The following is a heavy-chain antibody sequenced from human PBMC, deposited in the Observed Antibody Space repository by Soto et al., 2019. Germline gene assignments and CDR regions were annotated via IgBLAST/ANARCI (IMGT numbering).Heavy chain of an antibody. D-gene: IGHD3-9*01. CDR1: GCTFSNYG. Sequence: PGGSLILSCAAPGCTFSNYGMHLVIQAPGKGLEWVALISYDGSEKYYADSVKGRFTISRDSSKNSLYLQMNSLRVEDTALYYCARDGQFDWLSVFWGQGTLVTVSS. CDR2: ISYDGSEK. J-gene: IGHJ4*02. CDR3: ARDGQFDWLSVF. V-gene: IGHV3-30*03.